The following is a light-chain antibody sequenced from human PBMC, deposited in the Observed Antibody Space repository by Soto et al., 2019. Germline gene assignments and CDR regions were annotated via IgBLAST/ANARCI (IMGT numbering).Light chain of an antibody. Sequence: QSALTQPASVSGSPGQSVTISCTGSNSDIGGYNYVSWYQQHPGKAPKLMIYEVSNRPSGVSSHFSGSKSGNTASLTISGLQAEDEADYYCSSYTRSSTLVVFGGGTKLTVL. CDR1: NSDIGGYNY. J-gene: IGLJ2*01. CDR3: SSYTRSSTLVV. V-gene: IGLV2-14*01. CDR2: EVS.